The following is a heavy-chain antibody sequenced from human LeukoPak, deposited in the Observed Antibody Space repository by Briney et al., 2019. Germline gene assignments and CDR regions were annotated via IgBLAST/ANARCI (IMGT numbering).Heavy chain of an antibody. V-gene: IGHV3-21*01. Sequence: GGSLRLSCAASGFTFSSYSMNWVRQAPGKGLEWVSSISSSSSYIFYTDSVKGRFTISRDNATISPYLQMNSLRAEDTAVYYCASPLVDGIAGYYWGQGTLVTVSS. J-gene: IGHJ4*02. D-gene: IGHD6-13*01. CDR1: GFTFSSYS. CDR2: ISSSSSYI. CDR3: ASPLVDGIAGYY.